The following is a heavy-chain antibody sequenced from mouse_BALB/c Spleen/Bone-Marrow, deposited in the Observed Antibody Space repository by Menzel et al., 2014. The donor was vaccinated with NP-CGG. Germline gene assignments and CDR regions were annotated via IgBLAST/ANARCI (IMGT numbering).Heavy chain of an antibody. CDR3: ARPIYDGYSAAMEY. Sequence: EVQLVESGPDLMKPGASVKISCKASGYSFTGYYMHWVKQSHGKSLEWIGRVNPNNGGTSYNQNFKGKAILTVDKSSSTAYMELRSLTSEDSAVYYCARPIYDGYSAAMEYRGQGTSVTVSS. V-gene: IGHV1-26*01. J-gene: IGHJ4*01. CDR2: VNPNNGGT. D-gene: IGHD2-3*01. CDR1: GYSFTGYY.